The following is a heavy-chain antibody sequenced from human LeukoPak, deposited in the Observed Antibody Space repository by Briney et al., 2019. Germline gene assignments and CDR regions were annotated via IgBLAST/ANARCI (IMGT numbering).Heavy chain of an antibody. Sequence: PSETLSLTCTVSGGSISSYYWSWIRQPPGKGLEWIGYIYYSGSTNYNPSLKSRVTISVDTSKNQFSLKLSSVTAADTAVYYCARETVVVVAATSWFDPWGQGTLVTVSS. CDR1: GGSISSYY. D-gene: IGHD2-15*01. J-gene: IGHJ5*02. CDR3: ARETVVVVAATSWFDP. V-gene: IGHV4-59*01. CDR2: IYYSGST.